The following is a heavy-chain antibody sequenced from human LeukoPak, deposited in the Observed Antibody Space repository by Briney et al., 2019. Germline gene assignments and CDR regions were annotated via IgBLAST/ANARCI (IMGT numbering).Heavy chain of an antibody. J-gene: IGHJ4*02. CDR3: ARGGLTFGGVIAY. V-gene: IGHV4-39*07. CDR2: IYYSGST. CDR1: GGSISSSSYY. Sequence: SETLSLTCTVSGGSISSSSYYWGWIRQPPGKGLEWIGSIYYSGSTYYNPSLKSRVTISLDTSKNQFSLKLSSVTAADTAVYYCARGGLTFGGVIAYWGQGTLVTVSS. D-gene: IGHD3-16*02.